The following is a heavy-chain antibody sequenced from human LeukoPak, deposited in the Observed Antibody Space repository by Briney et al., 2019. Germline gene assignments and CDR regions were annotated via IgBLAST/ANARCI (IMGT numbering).Heavy chain of an antibody. J-gene: IGHJ4*02. D-gene: IGHD2-15*01. CDR2: INPSSRST. CDR1: GYTFSTYY. V-gene: IGHV1-46*01. Sequence: ASVKVSCKASGYTFSTYYLHWVRQAPGQGLEWMGIINPSSRSTTYAQTFEGRVTMTSDTSTSTVYMELSRLRSEDTAVYYCASSDCSGGSCFILDYWGQGTPVTVSS. CDR3: ASSDCSGGSCFILDY.